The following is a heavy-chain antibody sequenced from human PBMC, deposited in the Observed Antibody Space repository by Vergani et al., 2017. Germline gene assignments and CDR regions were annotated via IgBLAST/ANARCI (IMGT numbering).Heavy chain of an antibody. CDR3: AKHFRGWGIDY. J-gene: IGHJ4*02. Sequence: QVQLVESGGGVVQRGGSLRLSCATSGFPLSNYDMQWIRQGPGKGLEFVAFIQFDGSNQYYADSVKGRFTLSRDFSKTTLYLQMNSLRTDDTATYYCAKHFRGWGIDYWGQGTQVIVSS. V-gene: IGHV3-30*02. D-gene: IGHD3-16*01. CDR1: GFPLSNYD. CDR2: IQFDGSNQ.